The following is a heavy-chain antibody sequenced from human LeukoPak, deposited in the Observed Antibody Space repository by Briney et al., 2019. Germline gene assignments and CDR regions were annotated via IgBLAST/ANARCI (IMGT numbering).Heavy chain of an antibody. Sequence: GGSLRLSCTVSGFSLSSYALSWVRRAPGKGLEWVSATSSSDAGKYYADSVRGRFTISRDNSRNTLYLQMNSLRPEDTAVYYCTKEGLPSGTSWSAWFDPWGQGTLVTVSS. CDR1: GFSLSSYA. CDR2: TSSSDAGK. J-gene: IGHJ5*02. CDR3: TKEGLPSGTSWSAWFDP. V-gene: IGHV3-23*01. D-gene: IGHD3-10*01.